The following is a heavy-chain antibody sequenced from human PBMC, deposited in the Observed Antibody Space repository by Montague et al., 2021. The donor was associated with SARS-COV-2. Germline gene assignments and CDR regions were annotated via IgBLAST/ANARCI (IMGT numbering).Heavy chain of an antibody. J-gene: IGHJ4*02. D-gene: IGHD3-16*01. V-gene: IGHV4-4*02. CDR1: GDSINNNNW. Sequence: SETLSLTRAVSGDSINNNNWWSWVRQSPGKGLEWIGEIYHTGATNYNPSLKSRVTMSLDKSSNRFSLILTSVTAADTAVYYCARLILVTSGGLCVSQYLDDWGRGTPVTVSS. CDR2: IYHTGAT. CDR3: ARLILVTSGGLCVSQYLDD.